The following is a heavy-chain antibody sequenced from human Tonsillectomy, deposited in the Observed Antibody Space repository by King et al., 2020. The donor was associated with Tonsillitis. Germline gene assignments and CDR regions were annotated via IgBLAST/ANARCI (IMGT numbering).Heavy chain of an antibody. Sequence: VQLQESGPGLVKPSETLSLTCTVSGGSISSYYWSWIRQPPGKGLEWIGYIYYRGSTNYNPSLKSRVTISVDTSKNQFSLKLSSVTAADTAVYYCARLPRGGYPNWFDPWGQGTLVIVSS. J-gene: IGHJ5*02. CDR1: GGSISSYY. CDR3: ARLPRGGYPNWFDP. V-gene: IGHV4-59*01. CDR2: IYYRGST. D-gene: IGHD3-22*01.